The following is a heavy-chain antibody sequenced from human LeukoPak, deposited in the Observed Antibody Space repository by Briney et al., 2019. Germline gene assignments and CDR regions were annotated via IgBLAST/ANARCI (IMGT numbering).Heavy chain of an antibody. CDR2: IYYSGST. CDR3: ASYLDAFDI. CDR1: GVSIKANSDY. Sequence: SETLSLTCNVSGVSIKANSDYWGWLRQPPGKGLEWIRYIYYSGSTNYNPSLKSRVTISVDTSKNQFSLKLSSVTAADTAVYYCASYLDAFDIWGQGTMVTVSS. V-gene: IGHV4-61*05. J-gene: IGHJ3*02.